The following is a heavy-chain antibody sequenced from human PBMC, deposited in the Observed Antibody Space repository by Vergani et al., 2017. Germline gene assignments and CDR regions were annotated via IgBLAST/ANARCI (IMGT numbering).Heavy chain of an antibody. CDR1: GFTFSSYA. CDR2: ISGSGGST. J-gene: IGHJ4*02. V-gene: IGHV3-23*04. Sequence: VQLVQSGAEVKKPGSSVKVSCKASGFTFSSYAMSWVRQAPGKGLEWVSAISGSGGSTYYADSVKGRFTISRDNSKNTLYLQMNSLRAEDTAVYYCAKGGDILTGYSLWFDYWGQGTLVTVSS. D-gene: IGHD3-9*01. CDR3: AKGGDILTGYSLWFDY.